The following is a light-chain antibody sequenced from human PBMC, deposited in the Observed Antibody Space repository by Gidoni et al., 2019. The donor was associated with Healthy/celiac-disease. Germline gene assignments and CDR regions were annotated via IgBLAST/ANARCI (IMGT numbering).Light chain of an antibody. CDR2: AAS. J-gene: IGKJ3*01. V-gene: IGKV1-9*01. Sequence: DIQLTQSPSFLSASVGDRVTITCRASQGISSYLAWYQPKPGKAPKLLIYAASTLQSGVPSRFSGSGSGTEFTLTISSLQPEDFATYYCQQLNSYPPFTFGPXTKVDIK. CDR3: QQLNSYPPFT. CDR1: QGISSY.